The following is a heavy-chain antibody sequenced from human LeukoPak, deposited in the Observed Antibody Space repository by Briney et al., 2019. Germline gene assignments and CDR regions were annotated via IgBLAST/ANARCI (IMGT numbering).Heavy chain of an antibody. CDR2: ISWNSGSI. CDR1: GFTFDDYA. J-gene: IGHJ6*02. Sequence: PGGSLRLSCAASGFTFDDYAMHWVRQAPGMGLEWVSGISWNSGSIGYADSVKGRFTISRDNAKNSLYLQMNSLRAEDTALYYCAKDKGSPSGYDYGAIYYYYYGMDVWGQGTTVTVSS. V-gene: IGHV3-9*01. CDR3: AKDKGSPSGYDYGAIYYYYYGMDV. D-gene: IGHD5-12*01.